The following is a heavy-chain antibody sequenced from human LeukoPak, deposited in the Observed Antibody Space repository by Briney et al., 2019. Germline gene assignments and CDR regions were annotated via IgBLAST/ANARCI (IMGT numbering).Heavy chain of an antibody. CDR1: GFTFSSYA. D-gene: IGHD3-22*01. Sequence: PGGSLSLSCAASGFTFSSYAMSWVRQAPGKGLEWVSTISGSGGSTYHADSVKGRFTISRDNSKNTLYLQMNSLRAEDTAVYYCAKGPYYYDSSAYHYGAFDIWGQGTMVTVSS. J-gene: IGHJ3*02. CDR3: AKGPYYYDSSAYHYGAFDI. V-gene: IGHV3-23*01. CDR2: ISGSGGST.